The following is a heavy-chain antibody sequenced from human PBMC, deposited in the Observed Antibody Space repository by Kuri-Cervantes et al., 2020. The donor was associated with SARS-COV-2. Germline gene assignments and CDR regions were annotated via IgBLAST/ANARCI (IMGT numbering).Heavy chain of an antibody. D-gene: IGHD2-2*01. CDR1: GYTFTGYY. J-gene: IGHJ4*02. CDR3: AGCTSCYFGDYRVSFDY. CDR2: INPDSGGT. V-gene: IGHV1-2*02. Sequence: ASVQVSCKASGYTFTGYYMHWVRQAPGQGLEWMGWINPDSGGTNYAQKFQGRVTMTRDTSISTPYMELSSLRAEDTAVYYCAGCTSCYFGDYRVSFDYWGQGTLVTVSS.